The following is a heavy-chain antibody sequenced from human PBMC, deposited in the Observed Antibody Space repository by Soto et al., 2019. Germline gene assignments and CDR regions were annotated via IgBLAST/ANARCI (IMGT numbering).Heavy chain of an antibody. CDR1: GGSISGYY. CDR3: ARTYYDFWSGYWRWFDP. D-gene: IGHD3-3*01. CDR2: IYYNGST. J-gene: IGHJ5*02. Sequence: PSETLSLTCTVSGGSISGYYWSWIRQPPGKGLEWIGYIYYNGSTNYNPSLKSRVTISVDTSKNQFSRKLSSVTAADTAVYYCARTYYDFWSGYWRWFDPWGQGTLVTVSS. V-gene: IGHV4-59*01.